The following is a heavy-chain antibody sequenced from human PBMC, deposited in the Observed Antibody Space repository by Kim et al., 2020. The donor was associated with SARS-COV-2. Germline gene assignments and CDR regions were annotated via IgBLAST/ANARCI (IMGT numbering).Heavy chain of an antibody. CDR1: GDSVDSRIHY. CDR2: IYYNGNT. Sequence: SETLSLTCSVSGDSVDSRIHYWSWIRQPPGKGLQWIAFIYYNGNTQYNPSLKSRVSISLDKSENQFSLKLKSVTAADTAMYYCARNKCDGGTCYGVDAFDFWGQGKMVAVSS. V-gene: IGHV4-61*01. D-gene: IGHD2-15*01. J-gene: IGHJ3*01. CDR3: ARNKCDGGTCYGVDAFDF.